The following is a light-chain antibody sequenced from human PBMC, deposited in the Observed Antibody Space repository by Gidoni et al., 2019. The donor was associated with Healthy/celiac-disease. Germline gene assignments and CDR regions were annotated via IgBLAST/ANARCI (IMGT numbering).Light chain of an antibody. Sequence: DIQMTQSPSSPSASVGDRVSITCRASQGITSYLNWYQQKPGKAPKLLIYAASSLQSGVPSRFSGSGSGTDFTLTISSLQPEDFATYYCQQSYSTPLTFGGGTKVEIK. CDR3: QQSYSTPLT. CDR1: QGITSY. V-gene: IGKV1-39*01. CDR2: AAS. J-gene: IGKJ4*01.